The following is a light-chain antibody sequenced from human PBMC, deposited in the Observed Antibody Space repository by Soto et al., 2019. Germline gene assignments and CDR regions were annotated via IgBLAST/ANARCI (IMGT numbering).Light chain of an antibody. Sequence: QSVLTQPPSASGTPGQWVFISCSGSSSNIGGTNYAYWYQQLPGAAPKLLMHSNNLRPSGVPERISGSKSGTSASLAISGLRSEDEAVYYCASWDDRLGAVIFGGGTKLTVL. CDR1: SSNIGGTNY. V-gene: IGLV1-47*02. CDR3: ASWDDRLGAVI. CDR2: SNN. J-gene: IGLJ2*01.